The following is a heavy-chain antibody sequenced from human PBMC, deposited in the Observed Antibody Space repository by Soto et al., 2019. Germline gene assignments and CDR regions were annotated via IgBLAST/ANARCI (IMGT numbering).Heavy chain of an antibody. CDR1: GYTFTGYY. D-gene: IGHD3-16*01. CDR3: ARDGRNSVPRGDFYAMDV. J-gene: IGHJ6*02. V-gene: IGHV1-2*04. Sequence: ASVKVSCKASGYTFTGYYIQWVRQAPGQGLEWLGWIHPNSGATHYAQKFQGWVTLTRDTSINTAYMDLGRLTSDDTAVYYCARDGRNSVPRGDFYAMDVWGQGTTVTVSS. CDR2: IHPNSGAT.